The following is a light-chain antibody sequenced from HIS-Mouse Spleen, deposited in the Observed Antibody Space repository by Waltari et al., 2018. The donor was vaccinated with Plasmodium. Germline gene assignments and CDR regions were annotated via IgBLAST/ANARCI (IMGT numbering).Light chain of an antibody. CDR3: QQRSNWPPLT. V-gene: IGKV3-11*01. J-gene: IGKJ4*01. Sequence: EVVLTQSPATLSLSPGERATLSCRASQCVSSYLAWYQQKPGQAPRLLIYDASNRATGIPARFSGSGSGTDFTLTISSLEPEDFAVYYCQQRSNWPPLTFGGGTK. CDR2: DAS. CDR1: QCVSSY.